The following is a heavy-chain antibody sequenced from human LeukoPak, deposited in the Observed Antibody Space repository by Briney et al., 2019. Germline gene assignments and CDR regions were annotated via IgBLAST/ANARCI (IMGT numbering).Heavy chain of an antibody. J-gene: IGHJ6*02. V-gene: IGHV1-2*04. CDR2: ISPNTGGT. D-gene: IGHD2-21*01. CDR1: GYTFTGYY. Sequence: GASVKVSCKASGYTFTGYYMHWVRQAPGQGLEWMGWISPNTGGTNYAQKFQGWVTMTRDTSISTAYMELSRLRSDDTAVYYCARRGGDSVYYYYGMDVWGQGTTVTVSS. CDR3: ARRGGDSVYYYYGMDV.